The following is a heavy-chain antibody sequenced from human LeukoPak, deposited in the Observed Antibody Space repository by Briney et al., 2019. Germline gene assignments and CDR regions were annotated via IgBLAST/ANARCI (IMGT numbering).Heavy chain of an antibody. V-gene: IGHV3-23*01. J-gene: IGHJ4*02. D-gene: IGHD3/OR15-3a*01. Sequence: GGSLRLSCAASGLTFRSSAMSWVRLAPGKGLGWVSSIDGSGQTTYYADSVKGRFTISRDNSKNTLYLQLTSLRVDDTAAYYCAKVAAWTYFDSWGQGTLVTVSS. CDR3: AKVAAWTYFDS. CDR2: IDGSGQTT. CDR1: GLTFRSSA.